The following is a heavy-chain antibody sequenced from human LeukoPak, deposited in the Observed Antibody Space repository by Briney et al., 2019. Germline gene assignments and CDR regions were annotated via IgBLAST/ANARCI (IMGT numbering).Heavy chain of an antibody. V-gene: IGHV4-34*01. J-gene: IGHJ5*02. CDR2: INHSRST. Sequence: SETLSLTCAVYGGSFSGYYWSWIRQPPGKGLEWIGEINHSRSTNYNPSLKSRVTISVDTSKNQFSLKLSSVTAADTAVYYCARARGGYSSGWFDPWGQGTLVTVSS. CDR1: GGSFSGYY. D-gene: IGHD5-18*01. CDR3: ARARGGYSSGWFDP.